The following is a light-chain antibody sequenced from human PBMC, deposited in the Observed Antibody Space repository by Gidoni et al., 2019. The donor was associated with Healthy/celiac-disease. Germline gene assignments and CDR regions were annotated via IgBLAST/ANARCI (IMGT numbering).Light chain of an antibody. Sequence: DIQMTQSPSSLSASVGDRVTITCQASQDISNYLNWYQQKPGKAPKLLIYDASNLETGVPSRFSGSGSGTDFTFTISSLQPEDIATYYCQQYDNLPYXFXHGTKLEI. CDR1: QDISNY. V-gene: IGKV1-33*01. J-gene: IGKJ2*01. CDR3: QQYDNLPYX. CDR2: DAS.